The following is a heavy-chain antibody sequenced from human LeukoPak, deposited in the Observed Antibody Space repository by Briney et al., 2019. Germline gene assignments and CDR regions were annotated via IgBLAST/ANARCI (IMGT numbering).Heavy chain of an antibody. CDR1: GLTFSSYA. V-gene: IGHV3-23*01. CDR3: AKVWGIVPTLASP. D-gene: IGHD1-26*01. CDR2: ISGGGANR. Sequence: PGRSLRLSWAASGLTFSSYATSWVRHPPGEGLEWVLAISGGGANRTYAESVKGRFTISKDNSKNTLYLQMNSLRAEDTAVYYCAKVWGIVPTLASPWGQGTLVTVSS. J-gene: IGHJ5*02.